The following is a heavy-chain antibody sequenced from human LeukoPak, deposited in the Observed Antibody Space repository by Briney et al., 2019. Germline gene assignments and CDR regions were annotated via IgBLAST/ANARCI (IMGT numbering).Heavy chain of an antibody. J-gene: IGHJ4*02. CDR3: ARVETAMAHDY. Sequence: ASVKVSCKASGYTFTGYYMHWVRQAPGQGLEWMGWINPNSGGTNYAQKFQGRVTMTRDTSTSTVYMELSSLRSEDTAVYYCARVETAMAHDYWGQGTLVTVSS. CDR2: INPNSGGT. D-gene: IGHD5-18*01. CDR1: GYTFTGYY. V-gene: IGHV1-2*02.